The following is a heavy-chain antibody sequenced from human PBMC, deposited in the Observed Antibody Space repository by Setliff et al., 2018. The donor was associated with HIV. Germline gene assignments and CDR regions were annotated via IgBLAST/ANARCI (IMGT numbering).Heavy chain of an antibody. CDR2: INRSGST. Sequence: SETLSLTCTVSGYSISSAYYWSWIRQPPGEGLEWIGEINRSGSTNYNPSLKSPVTISVDTSKNQFSLKLSSVTAADTAVYYCAREDYYDSSGDAFDIWGQGTMVTVS. J-gene: IGHJ3*02. D-gene: IGHD3-22*01. CDR3: AREDYYDSSGDAFDI. V-gene: IGHV4-38-2*02. CDR1: GYSISSAYY.